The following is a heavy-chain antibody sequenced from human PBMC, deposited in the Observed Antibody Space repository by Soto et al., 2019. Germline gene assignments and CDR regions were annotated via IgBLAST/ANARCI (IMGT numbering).Heavy chain of an antibody. J-gene: IGHJ4*02. CDR1: GGSISSGGYY. CDR3: ARERYYYDSSGYYDY. CDR2: IYYSGST. D-gene: IGHD3-22*01. Sequence: SETLSLTCTVSGGSISSGGYYWSWIRQHPGKGLEWIGYIYYSGSTYYNPSLKSRVTISVDTSKNQFSLKLSSVTAADTAVYYCARERYYYDSSGYYDYWGQGTLVTVSS. V-gene: IGHV4-31*03.